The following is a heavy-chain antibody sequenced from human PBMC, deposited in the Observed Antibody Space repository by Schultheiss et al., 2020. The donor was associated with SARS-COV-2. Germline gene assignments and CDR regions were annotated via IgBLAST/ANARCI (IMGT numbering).Heavy chain of an antibody. V-gene: IGHV4-30-4*01. CDR1: GGSISSGDYY. J-gene: IGHJ6*02. CDR2: IYYSGST. Sequence: LRLSCTVSGGSISSGDYYWSWIRQPPGKGLEWIGYIYYSGSTYYNPSLKSRVTISVDTSKNQFSLKLSSVTAADTAVYYCARGSVTQHYYYYYGMDVWGQGTTVTVSS. D-gene: IGHD4-17*01. CDR3: ARGSVTQHYYYYYGMDV.